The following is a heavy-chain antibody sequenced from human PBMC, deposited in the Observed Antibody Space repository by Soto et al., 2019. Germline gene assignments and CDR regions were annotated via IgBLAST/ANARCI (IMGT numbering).Heavy chain of an antibody. Sequence: GGSLRLSCAASGFTFSSYAMSWVRQAPGKGLEWVSAISGSGGSTYYADSVKGRFTISRDNSKNTLYLQMNSLRAEDTAVYYCAKENIVVVRAARKPADYYHGMDVWGQGPTVTVSS. V-gene: IGHV3-23*01. CDR3: AKENIVVVRAARKPADYYHGMDV. J-gene: IGHJ6*02. CDR1: GFTFSSYA. CDR2: ISGSGGST. D-gene: IGHD2-2*01.